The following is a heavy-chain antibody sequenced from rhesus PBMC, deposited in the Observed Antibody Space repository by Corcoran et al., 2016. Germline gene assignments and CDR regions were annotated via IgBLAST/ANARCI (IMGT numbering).Heavy chain of an antibody. Sequence: EVQLVESGGGLAKPGGSLRLSCAASGFTFSSSWMNWVRQAPGKGLEGVPAINRGGGSTNHADYGKGPFTISRDNSKNTLSLQMNSLRAEDTAVYYCAKDFYWSDYYLGVFDYWGQGVLVTVSS. J-gene: IGHJ4*01. CDR1: GFTFSSSW. D-gene: IGHD3-22*01. CDR2: INRGGGST. CDR3: AKDFYWSDYYLGVFDY. V-gene: IGHV3S25*01.